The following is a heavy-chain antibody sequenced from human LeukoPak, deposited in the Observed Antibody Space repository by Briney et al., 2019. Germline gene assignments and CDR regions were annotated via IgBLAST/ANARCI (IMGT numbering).Heavy chain of an antibody. CDR2: INHSGST. CDR3: ARGPDVGIAAAGTGY. D-gene: IGHD6-13*01. CDR1: GGSISSNNW. J-gene: IGHJ4*02. V-gene: IGHV4-4*02. Sequence: SETLSLTCAVSGGSISSNNWWSWIRQPPGKGLEWIGEINHSGSTNYNPSLKSRVTISVDTSKNQFSLKLSSVTAADTAVYYCARGPDVGIAAAGTGYWGQGTLVTVSS.